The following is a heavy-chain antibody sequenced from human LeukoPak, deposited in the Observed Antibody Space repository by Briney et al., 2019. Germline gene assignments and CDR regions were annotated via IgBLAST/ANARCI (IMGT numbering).Heavy chain of an antibody. CDR1: GGSISSDGYY. D-gene: IGHD3-10*01. Sequence: SETLSLTCTVSGGSISSDGYYWSWIRQHPGKGLEWIGYIYYSGSTYYNPSLKSRVTISVDTSKNQFSLKLSSVTAADTAVYYYARGVRGAVDYWGQGTLVTVSS. CDR2: IYYSGST. J-gene: IGHJ4*02. V-gene: IGHV4-31*03. CDR3: ARGVRGAVDY.